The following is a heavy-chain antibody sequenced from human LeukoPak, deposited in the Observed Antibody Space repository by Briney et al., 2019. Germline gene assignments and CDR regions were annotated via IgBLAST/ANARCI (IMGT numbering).Heavy chain of an antibody. CDR3: ASIRNYYYSMDV. V-gene: IGHV3-21*01. CDR2: ISSSSYI. D-gene: IGHD2-21*01. Sequence: GGSLRLSCAASGFTFSSYSMNWVRQAPGKGLEWVSSISSSSYIYYADSVKGRFTISRDNAKNSLYLQMNSLRAEDTAVYYCASIRNYYYSMDVWGQGTTVTVSS. J-gene: IGHJ6*02. CDR1: GFTFSSYS.